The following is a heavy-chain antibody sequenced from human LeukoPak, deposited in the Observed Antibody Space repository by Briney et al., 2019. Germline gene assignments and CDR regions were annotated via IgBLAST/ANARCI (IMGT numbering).Heavy chain of an antibody. CDR1: GFTFSNLG. Sequence: GGSLRLSCAASGFTFSNLGMSWVRQAPGKGLEWVSAISGSGDNTFYADSVKGRFTISRDNSKSTLYLQVNSLRAEDTAVYYCAKKRQTSGWTYFDYWGQGTLVTVSS. V-gene: IGHV3-23*01. CDR3: AKKRQTSGWTYFDY. J-gene: IGHJ4*02. CDR2: ISGSGDNT. D-gene: IGHD6-19*01.